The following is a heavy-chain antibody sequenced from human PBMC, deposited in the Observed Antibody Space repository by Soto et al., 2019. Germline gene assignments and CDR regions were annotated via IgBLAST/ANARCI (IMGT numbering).Heavy chain of an antibody. CDR3: ARAFASNKYWFDP. J-gene: IGHJ5*02. Sequence: SVKVSCKASGGSFSSYIISWVRQAPGQGLEWMGEIIPIFGSANYALRFQGRVTITADESTSTAYMDLGSLRSEDTAVYYCARAFASNKYWFDPWGQGTLVTVSS. D-gene: IGHD3-16*01. CDR2: IIPIFGSA. CDR1: GGSFSSYI. V-gene: IGHV1-69*13.